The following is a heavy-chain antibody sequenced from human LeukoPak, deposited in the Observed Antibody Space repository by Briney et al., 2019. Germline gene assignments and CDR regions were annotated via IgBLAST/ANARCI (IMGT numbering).Heavy chain of an antibody. V-gene: IGHV1-69*06. Sequence: SVKVSCKASGGTFSSYAISWVRQAPGQGLEWMGGIIPIFGTANYAQKFQGRVTITADKSTSTAYMELSSLRSEDTAVYYCARVLLLGYSTNYYYGVDVWGKGTTVTVSS. CDR3: ARVLLLGYSTNYYYGVDV. CDR2: IIPIFGTA. D-gene: IGHD6-13*01. CDR1: GGTFSSYA. J-gene: IGHJ6*04.